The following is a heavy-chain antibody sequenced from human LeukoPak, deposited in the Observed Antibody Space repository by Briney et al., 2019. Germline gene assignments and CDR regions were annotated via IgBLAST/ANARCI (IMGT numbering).Heavy chain of an antibody. D-gene: IGHD3-22*01. CDR2: IIPIFGTA. V-gene: IGHV1-69*06. CDR3: ARSSHYYDSSGYLSLALDY. Sequence: GASVKVSCKASGGTFSSYAISWVRQAPGQGLEWMGGIIPIFGTANYTQKFQGRVTITADKSTSTAYMELSSLRSEDTAVYYCARSSHYYDSSGYLSLALDYWGQGTLVTVSS. CDR1: GGTFSSYA. J-gene: IGHJ4*02.